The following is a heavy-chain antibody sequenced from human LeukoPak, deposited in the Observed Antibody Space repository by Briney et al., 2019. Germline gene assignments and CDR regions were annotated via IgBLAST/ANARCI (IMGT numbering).Heavy chain of an antibody. D-gene: IGHD5-18*01. J-gene: IGHJ4*02. V-gene: IGHV3-7*01. Sequence: PGGSLRLSCAASGFTFSDYWMTWVRQAPGKGLEWVANIKEDGSDKYYVDSVKGRFTISRDNAKNSLYLQMNNLRAEDTAVYYCAGDVGYFRFDYWGQGTLVTVSS. CDR1: GFTFSDYW. CDR2: IKEDGSDK. CDR3: AGDVGYFRFDY.